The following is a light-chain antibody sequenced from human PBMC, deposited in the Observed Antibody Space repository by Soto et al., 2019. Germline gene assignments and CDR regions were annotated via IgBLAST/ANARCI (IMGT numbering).Light chain of an antibody. Sequence: QSALTQPPSASGSPGQSVTISCTGTSSDVGGYDYVSWYQQHPGTAPRLMIYEVIRRPSGVPDRFSGSKSGNTASLTVSGLKAEDEADYYCSSYAGSNNLVFGAGTQLTVL. CDR3: SSYAGSNNLV. CDR2: EVI. CDR1: SSDVGGYDY. J-gene: IGLJ3*02. V-gene: IGLV2-8*01.